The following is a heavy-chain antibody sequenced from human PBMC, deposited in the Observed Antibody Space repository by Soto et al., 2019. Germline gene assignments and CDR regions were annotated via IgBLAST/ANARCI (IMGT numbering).Heavy chain of an antibody. CDR1: GFTFSNYN. CDR2: ISSGSSTI. V-gene: IGHV3-48*02. D-gene: IGHD1-26*01. CDR3: ARVHGTYSPFDY. J-gene: IGHJ4*02. Sequence: EVQLVESGGGLVQPGGSLRLSCAASGFTFSNYNMNWVRQAPGKGLEWVSYISSGSSTIYYADSVKGRFAISRDNAKNSLYLQMSSVRDEDTAVYYCARVHGTYSPFDYWGQGTLVTVSS.